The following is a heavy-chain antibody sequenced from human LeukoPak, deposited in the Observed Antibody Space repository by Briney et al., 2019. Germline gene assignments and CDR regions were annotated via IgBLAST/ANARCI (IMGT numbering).Heavy chain of an antibody. CDR1: GYTLTELS. CDR3: ARAFGGHDEWYYFDY. CDR2: FDPEDGET. D-gene: IGHD5-12*01. V-gene: IGHV1-24*01. Sequence: ASVKVSCKVSGYTLTELSMHWVRQAPGKGLEWMGGFDPEDGETIYAQKFQGRVTMTEDTSTDTAYMELSSLRSEGTAVYYCARAFGGHDEWYYFDYWGQGTLVTVSS. J-gene: IGHJ4*02.